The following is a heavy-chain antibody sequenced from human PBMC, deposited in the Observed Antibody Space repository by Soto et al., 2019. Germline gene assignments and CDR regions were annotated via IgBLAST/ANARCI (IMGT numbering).Heavy chain of an antibody. V-gene: IGHV3-30*18. CDR1: GFTFSSYG. CDR3: AKDLLYSSSRYYYGMDV. CDR2: ISYDGSNK. Sequence: GGSLRLSCAASGFTFSSYGMHWVRQAPGKGLEWVAVISYDGSNKYYADSVRGRFTISRDNSKNTLYLQMNSLRAEDTAVYYCAKDLLYSSSRYYYGMDVWGQGTTVTVSS. D-gene: IGHD6-13*01. J-gene: IGHJ6*02.